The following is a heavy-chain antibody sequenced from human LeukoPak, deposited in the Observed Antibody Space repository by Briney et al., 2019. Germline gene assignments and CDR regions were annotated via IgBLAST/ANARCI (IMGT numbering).Heavy chain of an antibody. CDR1: GYTFTSYD. V-gene: IGHV1-8*01. CDR2: MNPNSGNT. Sequence: ASVKVSCKASGYTFTSYDINWVRQATGQGLEWMGWMNPNSGNTGYAQKFQGRVTMTRNTSISTAYMELSSLRSEDTAVYYCARSKKQWLVPSGYWGQGTLVTVSS. D-gene: IGHD6-19*01. J-gene: IGHJ4*02. CDR3: ARSKKQWLVPSGY.